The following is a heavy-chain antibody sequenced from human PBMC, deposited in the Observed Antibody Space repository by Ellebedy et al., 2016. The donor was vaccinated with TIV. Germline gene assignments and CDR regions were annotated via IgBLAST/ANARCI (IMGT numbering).Heavy chain of an antibody. D-gene: IGHD1-26*01. CDR3: ARGRRWEGRDRQLDWFDP. V-gene: IGHV1-18*01. CDR1: GYHFKSYG. CDR2: ITIYNYNT. J-gene: IGHJ5*02. Sequence: AASVKVSCKASGYHFKSYGISWVRQAPGQGLEWMGWITIYNYNTNYAQKFQGRISMTTDTSTSTAFMELWSLRSDDTAVYYCARGRRWEGRDRQLDWFDPWGQGTLVTVSS.